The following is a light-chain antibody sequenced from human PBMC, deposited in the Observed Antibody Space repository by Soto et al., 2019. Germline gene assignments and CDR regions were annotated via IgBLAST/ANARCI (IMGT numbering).Light chain of an antibody. CDR2: GAS. CDR3: QQYGISPQA. CDR1: EPVSTSF. V-gene: IGKV3-20*01. Sequence: EIVLTQSPGTLSLSPGERATLSCRASEPVSTSFLAWYQQKRGQPPRLLIYGASNRATGIPDRFSGSGSGTDFTLTISRLEPEDFAVYYCQQYGISPQAFGQGTKVDIK. J-gene: IGKJ1*01.